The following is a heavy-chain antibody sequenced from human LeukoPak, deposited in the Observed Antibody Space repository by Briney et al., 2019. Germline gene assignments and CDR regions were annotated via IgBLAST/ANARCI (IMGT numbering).Heavy chain of an antibody. CDR1: GFTFSSNG. CDR2: INTDGSST. Sequence: GGSLRLSCAASGFTFSSNGMHWVRQTPGKGLVWVSRINTDGSSTDYADSVKGRFTISRDNAKNTLYLQMNSLRAEDTAVYYCARKGNAFDIWGQGTMVTVSS. D-gene: IGHD3-10*01. J-gene: IGHJ3*02. CDR3: ARKGNAFDI. V-gene: IGHV3-74*01.